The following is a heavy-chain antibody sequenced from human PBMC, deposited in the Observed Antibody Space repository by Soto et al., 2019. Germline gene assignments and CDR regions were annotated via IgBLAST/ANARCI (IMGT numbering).Heavy chain of an antibody. Sequence: EVQLVESGGGLVQPGGSLRLSCAASGFTFSSYWMSWVRQAPGKGLEGVANIKADGSDKYYVDSVKGRFTISRDNARNSLYLQMNSLGGEDTAVYYCAKEGEPYSSGCRKCGAYDYWGWGTLVTVS. D-gene: IGHD6-19*01. J-gene: IGHJ4*02. CDR1: GFTFSSYW. CDR3: AKEGEPYSSGCRKCGAYDY. V-gene: IGHV3-7*03. CDR2: IKADGSDK.